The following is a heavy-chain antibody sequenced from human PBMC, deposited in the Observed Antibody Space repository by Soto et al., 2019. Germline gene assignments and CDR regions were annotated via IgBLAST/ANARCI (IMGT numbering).Heavy chain of an antibody. CDR1: GGSISSSSYY. CDR3: ARPGGRVPAWFDP. Sequence: QLQLQESGPGLVKPSETLSLTCTVSGGSISSSSYYWGWIRQPPGKGLEWIGSIYYSGSTYYNPSLKSRVTISVDTSKNQFSLKLSSVTAADTAVYYCARPGGRVPAWFDPWGQGTLVTVSS. D-gene: IGHD3-10*01. CDR2: IYYSGST. J-gene: IGHJ5*02. V-gene: IGHV4-39*01.